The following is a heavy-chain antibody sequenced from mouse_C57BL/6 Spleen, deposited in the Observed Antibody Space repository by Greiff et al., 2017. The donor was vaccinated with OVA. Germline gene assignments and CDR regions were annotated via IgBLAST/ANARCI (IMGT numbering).Heavy chain of an antibody. V-gene: IGHV5-6*02. Sequence: EVMLVESGGDLVKPGGSLKLSCAASGFTFSSYGMSWVRQTPDKRLEWVATISSGGSYTYYPDSVKGRFTISRDNAKNTLYLQLSSLKSEDTAMYYCARQRGLRQGYYLVYGGKGTTLPVSS. D-gene: IGHD2-4*01. CDR2: ISSGGSYT. CDR3: ARQRGLRQGYYLVY. J-gene: IGHJ2*01. CDR1: GFTFSSYG.